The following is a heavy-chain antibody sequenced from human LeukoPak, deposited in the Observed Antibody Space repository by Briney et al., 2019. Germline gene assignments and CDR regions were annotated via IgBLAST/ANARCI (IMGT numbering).Heavy chain of an antibody. Sequence: ASVKVSCKASGYTFTSYDINWVRQAPGQGLEWMGWMNPNSGNTGYAQKFQGRVTITRNTSISTAYMELSSLRSEDTAVYYCARGRNYDFWSGYSSDDAFDIWGQGTMVTVSS. D-gene: IGHD3-3*01. CDR3: ARGRNYDFWSGYSSDDAFDI. CDR1: GYTFTSYD. CDR2: MNPNSGNT. V-gene: IGHV1-8*03. J-gene: IGHJ3*02.